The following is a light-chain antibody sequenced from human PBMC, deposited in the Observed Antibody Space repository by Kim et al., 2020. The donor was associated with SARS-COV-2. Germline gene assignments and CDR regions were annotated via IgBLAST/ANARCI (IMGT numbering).Light chain of an antibody. CDR2: GAS. Sequence: EIVMTQSPVTLSVSPGERVTLSCRASQSVSINLAWYQQKPGQAPRLLIYGASTRATGIPARFSGGGSGTEFTLTISSLQSEDFAIYFCQQYNIWPTITFGQGTRLEIK. CDR3: QQYNIWPTIT. J-gene: IGKJ5*01. CDR1: QSVSIN. V-gene: IGKV3-15*01.